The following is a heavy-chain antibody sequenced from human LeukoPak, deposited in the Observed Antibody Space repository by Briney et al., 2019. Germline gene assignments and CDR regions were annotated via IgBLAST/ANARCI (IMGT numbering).Heavy chain of an antibody. D-gene: IGHD2-21*01. V-gene: IGHV4-59*01. CDR1: SGFIRNYY. J-gene: IGHJ4*02. Sequence: SETLSLTCTVSSGFIRNYYWNWIRQPPGKGLEWIGYTSDSGNTDYKPSLKSRVTISVDTSKNQFSLKLTSATAADTAVYYCARWHSHGRYFDYWGQGALVTVSS. CDR3: ARWHSHGRYFDY. CDR2: TSDSGNT.